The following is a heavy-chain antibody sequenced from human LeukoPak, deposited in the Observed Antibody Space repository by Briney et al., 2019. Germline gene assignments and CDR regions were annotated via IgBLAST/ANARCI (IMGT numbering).Heavy chain of an antibody. CDR3: ARISSSWYDY. CDR2: ISSSSSYI. CDR1: GFTFSSYS. D-gene: IGHD6-13*01. V-gene: IGHV3-21*01. Sequence: GGSLRLSSAASGFTFSSYSMNWVRQAPGKGLEWVSSISSSSSYIYYADSVKGRFTISRDNAKNSLYLQMNSLRAEDTAVYYCARISSSWYDYWGQGTLVTVSS. J-gene: IGHJ4*02.